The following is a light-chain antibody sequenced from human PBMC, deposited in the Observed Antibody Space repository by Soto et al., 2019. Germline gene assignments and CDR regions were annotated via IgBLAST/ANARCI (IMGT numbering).Light chain of an antibody. V-gene: IGLV1-44*01. CDR2: SDD. CDR3: AAWDDNLNGPL. Sequence: QSVLTQPPSLSGTTGQRVTISCSGSNYNIGRYSVNWYQHFPGTAPKILIYSDDERPSGVPDRFSGSKSGTSASLAISGLQSEDEAEYYCAAWDDNLNGPLFGGGTKLTVL. CDR1: NYNIGRYS. J-gene: IGLJ3*02.